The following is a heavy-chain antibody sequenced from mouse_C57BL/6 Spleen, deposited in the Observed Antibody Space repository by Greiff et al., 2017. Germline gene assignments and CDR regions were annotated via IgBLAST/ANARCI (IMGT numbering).Heavy chain of an antibody. CDR1: GYSFTGYY. J-gene: IGHJ3*01. D-gene: IGHD2-5*01. CDR2: INPSTGGT. CDR3: AGSYYSNYVPTWFAY. Sequence: VQLKESGPELVKPGASVKISCKASGYSFTGYYMNWVKQSPEKSLEWIGEINPSTGGTTYNQKFKAKATLTVDKSSSTAYMQLKSLTSEDSAVYYCAGSYYSNYVPTWFAYWGQGTLVTVSA. V-gene: IGHV1-42*01.